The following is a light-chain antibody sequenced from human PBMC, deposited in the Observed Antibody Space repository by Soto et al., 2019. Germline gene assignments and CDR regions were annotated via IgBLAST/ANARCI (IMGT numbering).Light chain of an antibody. Sequence: AIRMTQSPSSFSASTGDRVTITCRASQGISSYLAWYQQKPGKAPKLLIYAASTLQSGVPSRFSGSGSGTDFTLTISCLQSEDFATYYCQQYYSSWAFGQGTKVKIK. J-gene: IGKJ1*01. V-gene: IGKV1-8*01. CDR1: QGISSY. CDR3: QQYYSSWA. CDR2: AAS.